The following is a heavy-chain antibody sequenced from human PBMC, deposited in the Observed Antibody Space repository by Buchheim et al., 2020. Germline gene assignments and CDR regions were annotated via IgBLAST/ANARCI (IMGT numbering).Heavy chain of an antibody. Sequence: QVQLVESGGGVVRPGRSLRLSCAAFGFTFSSYDVHWVRQGPGKGLEWLAVISTDGNSYFHADSVLGRFPICTGNFRKTVYLQMNGLRGEDTAVYYCATDLLLGRPDYLDHWGQGTL. J-gene: IGHJ4*02. V-gene: IGHV3-30-3*01. CDR1: GFTFSSYD. D-gene: IGHD3-10*01. CDR2: ISTDGNSY. CDR3: ATDLLLGRPDYLDH.